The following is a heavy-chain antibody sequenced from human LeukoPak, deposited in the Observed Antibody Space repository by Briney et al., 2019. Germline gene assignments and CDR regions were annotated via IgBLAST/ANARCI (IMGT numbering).Heavy chain of an antibody. J-gene: IGHJ4*02. CDR1: GFTFSSYG. Sequence: GGSLRLSCAASGFTFSSYGMHWVRQAPGKGLEWVAVISYDGSNKYYADSVKGRFTISRDNSKNTLYLQMSSLRAEDTAVYYCAKSGAAAGTSLFDYWGQGTLVTVSS. V-gene: IGHV3-30*18. D-gene: IGHD6-13*01. CDR2: ISYDGSNK. CDR3: AKSGAAAGTSLFDY.